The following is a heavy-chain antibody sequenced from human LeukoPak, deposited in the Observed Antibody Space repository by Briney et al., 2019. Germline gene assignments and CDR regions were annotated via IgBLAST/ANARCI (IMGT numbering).Heavy chain of an antibody. V-gene: IGHV3-7*03. Sequence: GGSLRLSCAASGFTFSSYWMSWVRQAPGKGLKWVANIKQDGSEKYYVDSVKGRFTISRDNAQNSLYLQMNSLRAEDTAIYYCATSTAAAGTDWGQGTLVTVSS. CDR1: GFTFSSYW. CDR3: ATSTAAAGTD. CDR2: IKQDGSEK. J-gene: IGHJ4*02. D-gene: IGHD6-13*01.